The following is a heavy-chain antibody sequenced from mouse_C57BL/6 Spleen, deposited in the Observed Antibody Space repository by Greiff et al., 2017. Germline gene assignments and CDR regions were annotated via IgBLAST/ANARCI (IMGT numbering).Heavy chain of an antibody. CDR2: IDPSDSYT. V-gene: IGHV1-69*01. J-gene: IGHJ2*01. Sequence: QVQLKQPGAELVMPGASVKLSCKASGYTFTSYWMHWVKQRPGQGLEWIGEIDPSDSYTNYNQKFKGKSTLTVDKSSSTAYMQLSSLTSEDSAVYYCARGDYGSSAHFDYWGQGTTLTVSS. CDR1: GYTFTSYW. CDR3: ARGDYGSSAHFDY. D-gene: IGHD1-1*01.